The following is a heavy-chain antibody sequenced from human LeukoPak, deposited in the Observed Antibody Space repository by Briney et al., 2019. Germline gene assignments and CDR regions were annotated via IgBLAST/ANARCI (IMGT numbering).Heavy chain of an antibody. D-gene: IGHD5-12*01. V-gene: IGHV4-59*12. CDR2: IYYSGST. CDR1: GGPISSYY. CDR3: GGGYDYDY. J-gene: IGHJ4*02. Sequence: PSETLSLTCTVSGGPISSYYWSWIRQPPGKGLEWIGYIYYSGSTNYNPSLKSRVTISVDTSKNQFSLKLSSVTAADTAVYYCGGGYDYDYWGQGTLVTVSS.